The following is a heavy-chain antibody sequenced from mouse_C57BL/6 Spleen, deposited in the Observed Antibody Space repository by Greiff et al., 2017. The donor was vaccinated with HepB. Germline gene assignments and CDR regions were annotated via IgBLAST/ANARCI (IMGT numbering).Heavy chain of an antibody. CDR3: ANDLPYAMDY. V-gene: IGHV5-17*01. CDR1: GFTFSDYG. D-gene: IGHD5-1*01. J-gene: IGHJ4*01. Sequence: DVHLVESGGGLVKPGGSLKLSCAASGFTFSDYGMHWVRQAPEKGLEWVAYISSGSSTIYYADTVKGRFTISRDNAKNTLFLQMTSLRSEDTAMYYCANDLPYAMDYWGQGTSVTVSS. CDR2: ISSGSSTI.